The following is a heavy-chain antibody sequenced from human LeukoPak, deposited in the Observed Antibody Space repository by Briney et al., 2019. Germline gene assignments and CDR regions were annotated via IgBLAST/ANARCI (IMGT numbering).Heavy chain of an antibody. CDR3: ARAVAGTTGWFDP. J-gene: IGHJ5*02. V-gene: IGHV3-13*01. Sequence: GGSLRLSCAASGFTFSSYDMHWVRQATGKGLEWVSAIGTTGDTYYPGSVKGRFTISRENAENSLYLQMNSLRAEDTAVYYCARAVAGTTGWFDPWGQGTLVTVSS. CDR2: IGTTGDT. CDR1: GFTFSSYD. D-gene: IGHD6-19*01.